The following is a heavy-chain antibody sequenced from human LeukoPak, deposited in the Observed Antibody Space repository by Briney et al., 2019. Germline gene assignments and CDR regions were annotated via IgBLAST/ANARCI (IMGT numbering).Heavy chain of an antibody. Sequence: GGSLRLSCAASGFTFSSYEMNWVRQAPGKGLEWVSYISSSGSTIYYADSVKGRFTISRDKAKNSLYPQMNSLRAEDTAVYYCARLSGTYPCFDYWGQGTLVTVSS. D-gene: IGHD1-26*01. J-gene: IGHJ4*02. CDR2: ISSSGSTI. V-gene: IGHV3-48*03. CDR3: ARLSGTYPCFDY. CDR1: GFTFSSYE.